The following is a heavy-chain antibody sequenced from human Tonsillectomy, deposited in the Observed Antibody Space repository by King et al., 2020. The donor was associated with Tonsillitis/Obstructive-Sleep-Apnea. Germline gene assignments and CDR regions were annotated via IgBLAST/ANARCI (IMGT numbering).Heavy chain of an antibody. J-gene: IGHJ6*03. D-gene: IGHD1-26*01. V-gene: IGHV3-21*01. Sequence: VQLVESGGGVVKPGGSLRLSCAASGCTFSSYSMDWVRQAPGKGLEWVSSISSSSRYIYYEDLVKGRFTIPTDNAKISLYLQMNSLRAEETAVYYWARNWDMGIESGSYYLYYYYYMDVWGKGTTVTVSS. CDR2: ISSSSRYI. CDR1: GCTFSSYS. CDR3: ARNWDMGIESGSYYLYYYYYMDV.